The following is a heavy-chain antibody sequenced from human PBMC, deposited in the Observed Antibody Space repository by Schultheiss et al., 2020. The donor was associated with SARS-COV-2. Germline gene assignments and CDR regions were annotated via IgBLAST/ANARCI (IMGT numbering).Heavy chain of an antibody. CDR1: GGTFICYS. D-gene: IGHD3-22*01. V-gene: IGHV4-34*01. CDR3: ARSSGGDSSGYYY. CDR2: INHSAST. Sequence: SETLSLTCAVHGGTFICYSWSWIRQPPGKGLEWIGEINHSASTNYNPSLKSRVTISVDTSKNQFSLKLSSVTAADTAVYYCARSSGGDSSGYYYWGQGTLVTVSS. J-gene: IGHJ4*02.